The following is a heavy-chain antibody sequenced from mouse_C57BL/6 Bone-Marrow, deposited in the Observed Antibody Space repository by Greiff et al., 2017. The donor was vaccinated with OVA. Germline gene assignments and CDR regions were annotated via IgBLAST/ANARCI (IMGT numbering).Heavy chain of an antibody. D-gene: IGHD4-1*01. CDR3: ARENWANWYFDV. J-gene: IGHJ1*03. CDR1: GISITTGNYR. CDR2: IYSSGTI. Sequence: EVKVEESGPGLVKPSQTVFLTCTVTGISITTGNYRWSWIRQFPGNKLEWIGYIYSSGTITYNPSLTSRTTITRDTPKNQFFLEMNSLTAEDTATYYCARENWANWYFDVWGTGTTVTVSS. V-gene: IGHV3-5*01.